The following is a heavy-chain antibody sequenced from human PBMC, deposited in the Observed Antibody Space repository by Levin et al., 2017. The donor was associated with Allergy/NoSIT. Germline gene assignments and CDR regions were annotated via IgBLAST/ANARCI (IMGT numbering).Heavy chain of an antibody. J-gene: IGHJ5*02. D-gene: IGHD6-13*01. V-gene: IGHV3-30*04. CDR1: GFTFSSYA. Sequence: GESLKISCAASGFTFSSYAMHWVRQAPGKGLEWVAVISYDGSNKYYADSVKGRFTISRDNSKNTLYLQMNSLRAEDTAVYYCARDLSRESSPHSRFDPWGQGTLVTVSS. CDR3: ARDLSRESSPHSRFDP. CDR2: ISYDGSNK.